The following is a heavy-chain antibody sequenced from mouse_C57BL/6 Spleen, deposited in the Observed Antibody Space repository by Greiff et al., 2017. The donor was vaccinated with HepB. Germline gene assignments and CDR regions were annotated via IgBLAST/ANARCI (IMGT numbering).Heavy chain of an antibody. CDR2: IYPGSGST. V-gene: IGHV1-55*01. Sequence: QVQLQQPGAELVKPGASVKMSCKASGYTFTSYWITWVKQRPGQSLEWIGDIYPGSGSTNYNEKFKSKATLTVDTSSSTAYMQLSSLTSEDSAVYYCARIGDGSSYGYWGQGTTLTVSS. D-gene: IGHD1-1*01. CDR1: GYTFTSYW. J-gene: IGHJ2*01. CDR3: ARIGDGSSYGY.